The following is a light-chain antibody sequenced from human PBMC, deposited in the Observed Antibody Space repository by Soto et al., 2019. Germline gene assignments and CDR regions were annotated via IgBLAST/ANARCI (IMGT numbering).Light chain of an antibody. CDR3: SSYTTTSTLYV. J-gene: IGLJ1*01. Sequence: QLVLTQPASVSGSPGQSITISCTGTSSDVGGYGYVSWFQQPPGRAPKLIIYDVSNRPSGVSNRFSGSKSGNTASLTISGLQAEDEADYYCSSYTTTSTLYVFGTGTKVTVL. CDR1: SSDVGGYGY. CDR2: DVS. V-gene: IGLV2-14*01.